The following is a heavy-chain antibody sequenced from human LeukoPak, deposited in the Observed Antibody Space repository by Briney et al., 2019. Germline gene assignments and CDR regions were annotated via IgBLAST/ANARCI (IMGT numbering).Heavy chain of an antibody. CDR1: GGSISSYY. D-gene: IGHD3-10*01. Sequence: SETLSLTCTVSGGSISSYYWSWIRQPAGKGLEWIGRIYTSGSTNYNPSLKSRVTMSVDTSKNQFSLKLSSVTAADTAVYYCARGRYYYGSGSSGNWFDPWGQGTLVTVSS. V-gene: IGHV4-4*07. CDR3: ARGRYYYGSGSSGNWFDP. J-gene: IGHJ5*02. CDR2: IYTSGST.